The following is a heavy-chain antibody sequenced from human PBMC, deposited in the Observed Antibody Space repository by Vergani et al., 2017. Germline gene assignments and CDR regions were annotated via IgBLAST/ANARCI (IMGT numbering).Heavy chain of an antibody. D-gene: IGHD6-13*01. J-gene: IGHJ5*02. CDR3: AGDTHSWQRADR. CDR2: LSTTGGA. V-gene: IGHV4-34*01. CDR1: GGSFSDYY. Sequence: QVQLQQWGAGLLKPSETLSLTCAVYGGSFSDYYWSWIRQPPGKGLEWIGSLSTTGGATHASHNPSLKSRVSISVDTSKSQFSLRLTSVTAADSAIYYCAGDTHSWQRADRWGQGLLVSVSS.